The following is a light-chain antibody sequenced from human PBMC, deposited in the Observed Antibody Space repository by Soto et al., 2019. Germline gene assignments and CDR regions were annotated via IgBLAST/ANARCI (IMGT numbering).Light chain of an antibody. CDR1: SSDVGGYNY. Sequence: LTQPPSASGSPGQSVTISCTGTSSDVGGYNYVSWYQQHPGKAPKLMIYEVSKRPSGVPDRFSGSKSGNTASLTVSGLQAEDEADYYCSSYVGTNSYVFGTGTKVTVL. V-gene: IGLV2-8*01. CDR2: EVS. J-gene: IGLJ1*01. CDR3: SSYVGTNSYV.